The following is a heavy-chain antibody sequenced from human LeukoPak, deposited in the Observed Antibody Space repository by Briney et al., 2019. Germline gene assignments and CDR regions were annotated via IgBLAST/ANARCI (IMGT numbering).Heavy chain of an antibody. CDR2: ISGNSGGDT. D-gene: IGHD6-6*01. Sequence: GGSLRLSCAASGFTFSSYAMGWVRQAPGKGLEWFSAISGNSGGDTYYADAVKGRFTISRDNSKTTLYLEMNSLRAEDTAVYYCAKFLSSWSTAPDYWGQGTLVTVSS. J-gene: IGHJ4*02. V-gene: IGHV3-23*01. CDR3: AKFLSSWSTAPDY. CDR1: GFTFSSYA.